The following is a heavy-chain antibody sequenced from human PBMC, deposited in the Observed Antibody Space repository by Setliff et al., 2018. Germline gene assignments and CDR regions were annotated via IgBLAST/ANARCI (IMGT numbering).Heavy chain of an antibody. CDR2: IYTSWST. V-gene: IGHV4-61*09. CDR3: ARQGASGAPHY. CDR1: GDSISSRPFY. D-gene: IGHD6-13*01. J-gene: IGHJ4*02. Sequence: SETLSLTCTVSGDSISSRPFYWGWFRQPAGKELEWIGQIYTSWSTIYNPSLKSRVTILLDTSKNQFSLTLTSVTAADTAIYYCARQGASGAPHYWGQGTLVTVSS.